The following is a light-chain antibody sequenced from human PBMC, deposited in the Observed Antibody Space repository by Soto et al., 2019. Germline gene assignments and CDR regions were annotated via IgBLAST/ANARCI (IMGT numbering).Light chain of an antibody. CDR2: GNT. Sequence: QSVLTQPPSVSGAPGQRVTISCTGSSSNIGAGYDVHWYQQLPGRAPKLLIYGNTNRPSGVPDRFSGSKSGTSASLAITGLQAEDEADYYCSSYTSGDSFYFGTGTKLTV. V-gene: IGLV1-40*01. J-gene: IGLJ1*01. CDR1: SSNIGAGYD. CDR3: SSYTSGDSFY.